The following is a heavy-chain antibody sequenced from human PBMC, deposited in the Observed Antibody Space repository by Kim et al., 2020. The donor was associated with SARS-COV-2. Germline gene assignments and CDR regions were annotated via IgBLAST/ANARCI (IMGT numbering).Heavy chain of an antibody. D-gene: IGHD3-10*01. J-gene: IGHJ6*02. CDR2: ISGDGGST. CDR3: AKAGSSNVITMVRGVIIYEPYYYYYYGMDV. V-gene: IGHV3-43*02. Sequence: GGSLRLSCAASGFTFDDYAMHWVRQAPGKGLEWVSLISGDGGSTYYADSVKGRFTISRDNSKNSLYLQMNSLRTEDTALYYCAKAGSSNVITMVRGVIIYEPYYYYYYGMDVWGQGTTVTVSS. CDR1: GFTFDDYA.